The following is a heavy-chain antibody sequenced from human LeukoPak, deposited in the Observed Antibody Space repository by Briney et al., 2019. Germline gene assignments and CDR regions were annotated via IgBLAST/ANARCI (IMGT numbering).Heavy chain of an antibody. CDR3: ARGYYDFWSGYLGFDP. V-gene: IGHV4-34*01. CDR1: GGSFSGYY. CDR2: INHSGST. D-gene: IGHD3-3*01. J-gene: IGHJ5*02. Sequence: SETLSLTCAVDGGSFSGYYWSWIRQPPGKGLEWIGEINHSGSTNYNPSLKSRVTISVDTSKNQFSLKLSSVPAADTAVYYCARGYYDFWSGYLGFDPWGQGTLVTVSS.